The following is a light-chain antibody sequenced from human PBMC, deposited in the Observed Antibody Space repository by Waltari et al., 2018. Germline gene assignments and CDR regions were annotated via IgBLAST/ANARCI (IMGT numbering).Light chain of an antibody. V-gene: IGKV3-20*01. Sequence: SSRASQSVNNNNLAWYQQKPGQAPKLVIYGASSRATGIPDRFRGSVSGTDLSLTISRLEPEDFAVYYCQQRGNLPATFGPGTKVEIK. CDR3: QQRGNLPAT. CDR1: QSVNNNN. J-gene: IGKJ1*01. CDR2: GAS.